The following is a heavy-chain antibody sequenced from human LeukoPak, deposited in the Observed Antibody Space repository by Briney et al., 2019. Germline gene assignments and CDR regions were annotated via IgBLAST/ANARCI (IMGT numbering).Heavy chain of an antibody. CDR3: ARATVTTSWGYYYYYMDV. J-gene: IGHJ6*03. V-gene: IGHV3-7*01. CDR1: GFTFSSYW. CDR2: IKQDGSEK. Sequence: GGSLRLSWAASGFTFSSYWMSWVRQAPGEGLEWVANIKQDGSEKYYVDSVKGRFTISRDNAKNSMYLQMNSLSAEDTAVYYCARATVTTSWGYYYYYMDVWGKGTTVTVSS. D-gene: IGHD4-17*01.